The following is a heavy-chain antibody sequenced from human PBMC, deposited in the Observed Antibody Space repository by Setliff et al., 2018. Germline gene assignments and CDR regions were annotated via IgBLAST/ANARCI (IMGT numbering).Heavy chain of an antibody. CDR3: ARVTIAVAGYFDF. CDR2: INTNTGNP. D-gene: IGHD6-19*01. J-gene: IGHJ4*02. CDR1: GYTFTSYA. V-gene: IGHV1-18*01. Sequence: GASVKVSCKASGYTFTSYAMNWVRQAPGQGLEWMGWINTNTGNPTYAQGRVTMTSDTSTSTAYMELRSLRSDDTAVYYCARVTIAVAGYFDFWGQGTLVTVSS.